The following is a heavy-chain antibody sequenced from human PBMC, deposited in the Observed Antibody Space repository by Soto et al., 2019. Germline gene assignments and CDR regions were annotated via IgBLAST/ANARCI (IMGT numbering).Heavy chain of an antibody. CDR1: GFTFSDYY. CDR3: ARIYEAAAGTPYY. J-gene: IGHJ4*02. Sequence: QVQLVESGGGLVKPGGSLRLSCAASGFTFSDYYMSWFRQAPGKRLDWVSYISSTSGSTTYYADSVKGRFTISRDNAKNSLYLQMNSLRVEDTAVYDCARIYEAAAGTPYYWGQGTLVTVSP. V-gene: IGHV3-11*01. CDR2: ISSTSGSTT. D-gene: IGHD6-13*01.